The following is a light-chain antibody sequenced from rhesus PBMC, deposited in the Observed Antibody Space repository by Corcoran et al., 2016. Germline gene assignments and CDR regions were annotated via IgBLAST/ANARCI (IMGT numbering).Light chain of an antibody. CDR2: EVS. CDR3: MQGIQLPFT. J-gene: IGKJ3*01. V-gene: IGKV2-104*02. Sequence: DIVMTQTPLSLPVTPGEPASISCRSSQSLLHSGGKTYLDWYLQKPGQSPPLLFYEVSHRASGVPDRFSGSGSGTVFTLKISRVEAEDVGVYSCMQGIQLPFTFGPGTKLDIK. CDR1: QSLLHSGGKTY.